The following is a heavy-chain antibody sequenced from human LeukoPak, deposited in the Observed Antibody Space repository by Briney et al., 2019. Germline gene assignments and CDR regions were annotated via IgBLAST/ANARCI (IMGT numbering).Heavy chain of an antibody. CDR3: ARDRGGYLDY. CDR2: ISYDGTDK. J-gene: IGHJ4*02. V-gene: IGHV3-30*03. D-gene: IGHD2-15*01. CDR1: GFTFSSYG. Sequence: GGSLRLSCAASGFTFSSYGMHWVRQAPGKGLEWVALISYDGTDKYYADSVKGRFTISRDNSKNTLYLQMNSLRAEDTAVYYCARDRGGYLDYWGQGTLVTVSS.